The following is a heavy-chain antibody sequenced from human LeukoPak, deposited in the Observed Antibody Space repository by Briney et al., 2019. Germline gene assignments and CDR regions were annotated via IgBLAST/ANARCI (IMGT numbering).Heavy chain of an antibody. V-gene: IGHV3-20*01. Sequence: GGSLRLSCAASGFTFDDYGMSWVRQAPGKGLEWVSGINWNGGSTGYADSVKGRFTISRDNAKNSLYLQINSLRAEDTALYHCARAGGGAGGDSFNYWGQGPWVTVSS. D-gene: IGHD3-16*01. CDR2: INWNGGST. J-gene: IGHJ4*02. CDR3: ARAGGGAGGDSFNY. CDR1: GFTFDDYG.